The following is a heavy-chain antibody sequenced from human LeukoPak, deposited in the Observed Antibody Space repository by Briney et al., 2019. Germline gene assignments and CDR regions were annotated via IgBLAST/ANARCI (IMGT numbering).Heavy chain of an antibody. J-gene: IGHJ4*02. CDR1: GFTFSSYA. CDR3: ARYCSGRCSEYHFDY. D-gene: IGHD2-15*01. CDR2: IRQDGNEK. Sequence: PGGSLRLSCAASGFTFSSYAMSWVRQAPGKGLEWVANIRQDGNEKKYVDSVKGRFTISRDNAKNSLYLQMNNLRAEDTAVYYCARYCSGRCSEYHFDYWGQGTLVTVSS. V-gene: IGHV3-7*01.